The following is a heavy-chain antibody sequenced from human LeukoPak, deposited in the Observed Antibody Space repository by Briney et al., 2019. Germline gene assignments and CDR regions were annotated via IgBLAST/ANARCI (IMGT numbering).Heavy chain of an antibody. CDR2: TSAYNGNT. V-gene: IGHV1-18*01. J-gene: IGHJ4*02. Sequence: ASVKVSCKASGYTFTSYGISWVRQAPGQGLEWMGWTSAYNGNTNYAQKLQGRVTMTTDTSTSTAYMELRSLRSGDTAVYYCARGAAAAGTTAFDYWGQGTLVTVSS. CDR1: GYTFTSYG. CDR3: ARGAAAAGTTAFDY. D-gene: IGHD6-13*01.